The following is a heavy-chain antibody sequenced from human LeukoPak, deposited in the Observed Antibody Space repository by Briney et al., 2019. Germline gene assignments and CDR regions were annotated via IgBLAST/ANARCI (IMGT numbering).Heavy chain of an antibody. D-gene: IGHD6-19*01. Sequence: TGESLKISCKGSGYSFTSYWIGWVRQMPGKGLEWRGIIYPGDSDTRYSTSFQGQVTISADKSISTAYLQWSSLKASDTAMYYCARLIAVAANWFDPWGQGTLVTVSS. CDR1: GYSFTSYW. J-gene: IGHJ5*02. CDR3: ARLIAVAANWFDP. V-gene: IGHV5-51*01. CDR2: IYPGDSDT.